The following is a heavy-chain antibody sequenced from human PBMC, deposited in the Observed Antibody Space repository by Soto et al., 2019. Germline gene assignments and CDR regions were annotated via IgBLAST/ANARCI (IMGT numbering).Heavy chain of an antibody. CDR3: ARETDGMDV. Sequence: QVQMVESGGGVVQPGRSLRLSCAASGFIFSTYSIHWVRQAPGKGLEWVAVTTFDGINKYNADSVKGRFTISRDASKKTVYLQINSLTTEDTAVYFCARETDGMDVCGQGTTVTVSS. J-gene: IGHJ6*02. CDR1: GFIFSTYS. V-gene: IGHV3-30*03. CDR2: TTFDGINK.